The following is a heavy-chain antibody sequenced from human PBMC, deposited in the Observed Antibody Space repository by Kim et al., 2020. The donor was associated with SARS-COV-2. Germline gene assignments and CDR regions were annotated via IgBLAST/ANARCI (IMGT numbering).Heavy chain of an antibody. CDR1: GLRFSNAW. CDR3: TTGTRAY. J-gene: IGHJ4*02. CDR2: IKSKTDGGTI. Sequence: GGSLRLSCAASGLRFSNAWMSWVRQAPGKGLEWVGRIKSKTDGGTIEYIAPVEGRITISRDDSKNTLYLHKNSLKTEDTAVYYCTTGTRAYWGQGTLVTVSS. V-gene: IGHV3-15*01. D-gene: IGHD3-10*01.